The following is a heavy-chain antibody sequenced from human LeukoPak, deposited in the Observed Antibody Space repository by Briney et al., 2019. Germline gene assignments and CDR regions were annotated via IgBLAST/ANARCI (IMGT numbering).Heavy chain of an antibody. J-gene: IGHJ4*02. CDR1: GGTISSGGYY. V-gene: IGHV4-31*03. Sequence: SETLSLTCTVSGGTISSGGYYWSWIRQHPGKGLEWIGYIYYSGSTYYNPSLKSRVTISVDTSKNQFSLRLSSVTAADTAVYFCARHEGLARPFDYWGQGTLVPVSS. CDR3: ARHEGLARPFDY. D-gene: IGHD6-19*01. CDR2: IYYSGST.